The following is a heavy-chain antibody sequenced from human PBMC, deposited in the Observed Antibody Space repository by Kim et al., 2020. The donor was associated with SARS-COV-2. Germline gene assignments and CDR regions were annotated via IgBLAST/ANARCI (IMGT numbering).Heavy chain of an antibody. V-gene: IGHV3-30*01. Sequence: NKYYVDSGKGRFTISRDNSKNTLYLQMNSLRAEDTAVYYCARDSPGYFDYWGQGTLVTVSS. CDR2: NK. CDR3: ARDSPGYFDY. J-gene: IGHJ4*02.